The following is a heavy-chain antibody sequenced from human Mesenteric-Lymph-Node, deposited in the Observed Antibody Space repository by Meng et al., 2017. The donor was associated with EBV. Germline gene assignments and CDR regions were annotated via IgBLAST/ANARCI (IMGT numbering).Heavy chain of an antibody. J-gene: IGHJ5*02. CDR1: GGSFSGYS. Sequence: QVQLQQWGPGLVKPSXTLSLTCVXYGGSFSGYSWNWIRQAPGKGLEWIGKIHHSETTDYNPSLKSRVTISADTSKNHFSLKLTSVTAADTAVYYCARQGYCRATTCSTWFDPWGQGTLVTVSS. V-gene: IGHV4-34*01. CDR3: ARQGYCRATTCSTWFDP. CDR2: IHHSETT. D-gene: IGHD2-2*01.